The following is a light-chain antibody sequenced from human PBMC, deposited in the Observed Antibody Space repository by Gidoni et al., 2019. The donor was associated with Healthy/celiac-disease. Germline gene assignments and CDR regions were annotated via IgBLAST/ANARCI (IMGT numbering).Light chain of an antibody. CDR3: QQYNNWLT. Sequence: EIVLTQSPATLSVSPGERATLSSRASQSVSSNLVWYQQKPGQAPRRLIYGAFTRASGIPARFSGSGSGTEFTLTISSLQSEDFAVYYCQQYNNWLTFGGGTKVEIK. J-gene: IGKJ4*01. CDR1: QSVSSN. CDR2: GAF. V-gene: IGKV3-15*01.